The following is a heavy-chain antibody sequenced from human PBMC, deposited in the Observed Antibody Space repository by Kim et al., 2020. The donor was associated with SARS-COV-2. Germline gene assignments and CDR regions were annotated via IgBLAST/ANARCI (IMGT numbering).Heavy chain of an antibody. J-gene: IGHJ4*02. CDR1: GGSFSGYY. CDR3: ARGLPPIYSSSWYYFDY. V-gene: IGHV4-34*01. Sequence: SETLSLTCAVYGGSFSGYYWSWIRQPPGKGLEWIGEINHSGSTNYNPSLKSRVTISVDTSKNQFSLKLSSVTAADTAVYYCARGLPPIYSSSWYYFDYWGQGTLVTVSS. CDR2: INHSGST. D-gene: IGHD6-13*01.